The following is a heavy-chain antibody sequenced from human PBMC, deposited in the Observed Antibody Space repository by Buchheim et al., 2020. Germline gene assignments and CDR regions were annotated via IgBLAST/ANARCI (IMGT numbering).Heavy chain of an antibody. CDR2: TSYDGSNK. Sequence: QVQLVESGGGVVQPGRSLRLSCAASGFTFSSYGMHWVRQAPGKGLEWVAVTSYDGSNKYYADSVKGRFTISRDNSKNTLYLQMNSLRAEDTAVYYCAKGSGCSSTSCLRNGWFDPWGQGTL. J-gene: IGHJ5*02. D-gene: IGHD2-2*01. V-gene: IGHV3-30*18. CDR3: AKGSGCSSTSCLRNGWFDP. CDR1: GFTFSSYG.